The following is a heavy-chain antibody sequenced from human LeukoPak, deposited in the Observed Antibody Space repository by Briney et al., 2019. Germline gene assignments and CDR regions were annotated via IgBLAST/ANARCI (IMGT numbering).Heavy chain of an antibody. CDR3: ARLIQGYTYGYRLSNWFDP. D-gene: IGHD5-18*01. Sequence: ASVKVSCKASGYTFTSHDIHWVRQATGQGLEWMGWMNPNSGNTGYAQKFQGRVTMTMDTSINTAYMELSSLTSEDTAVYYCARLIQGYTYGYRLSNWFDPWGQGTLVTVSS. CDR2: MNPNSGNT. V-gene: IGHV1-8*01. CDR1: GYTFTSHD. J-gene: IGHJ5*02.